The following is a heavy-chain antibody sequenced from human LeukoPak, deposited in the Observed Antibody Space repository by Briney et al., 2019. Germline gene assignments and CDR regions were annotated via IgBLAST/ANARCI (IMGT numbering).Heavy chain of an antibody. CDR1: GGSISSGGYY. J-gene: IGHJ5*01. D-gene: IGHD5-18*01. CDR2: IYYSGST. CDR3: ARQAIQLWFDY. V-gene: IGHV4-31*03. Sequence: SETLSLTCTVSGGSISSGGYYWSWIRQHPGKGLEWIGYIYYSGSTYYNPSLKSRVTISVDTSKNRFSLKLSSVTAADTAVYYCARQAIQLWFDYWGQGTLVTVSS.